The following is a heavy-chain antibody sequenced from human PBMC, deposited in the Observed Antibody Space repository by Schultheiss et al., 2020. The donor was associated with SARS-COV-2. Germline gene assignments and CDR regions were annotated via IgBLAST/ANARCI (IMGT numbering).Heavy chain of an antibody. CDR1: GFTFSDYY. D-gene: IGHD3-22*01. V-gene: IGHV3-11*01. CDR3: ARDLYYYDSSGYYQTQGAFDI. J-gene: IGHJ3*02. Sequence: GGSLRLSCAASGFTFSDYYMSWIRQAPGKGLEWVSYISSSGSTIYYADSVKGRFTISRDNAKNSLYLQMNSLRAEDTAVYYCARDLYYYDSSGYYQTQGAFDIWGQGTMVTVSS. CDR2: ISSSGSTI.